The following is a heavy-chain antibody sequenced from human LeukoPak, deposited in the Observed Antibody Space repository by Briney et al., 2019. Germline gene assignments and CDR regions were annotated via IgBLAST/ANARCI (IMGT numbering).Heavy chain of an antibody. CDR2: IYLGDSDT. J-gene: IGHJ4*02. D-gene: IGHD3-9*01. V-gene: IGHV5-51*01. CDR1: ANIFINSW. Sequence: GESLKISCKGSANIFINSWIGWVRQMPGKGLGWMGIIYLGDSDTRRSPSFQGQVTISADKSINTAYLQWSSLKASDCAMYYCASPRDKRYFDWLLLEFWGQGTLVTVSS. CDR3: ASPRDKRYFDWLLLEF.